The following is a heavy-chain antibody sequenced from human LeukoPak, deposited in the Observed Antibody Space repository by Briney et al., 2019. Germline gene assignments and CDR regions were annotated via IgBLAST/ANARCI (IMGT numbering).Heavy chain of an antibody. CDR3: AKASPPLYGSGSHFDY. Sequence: GGSLRLSCAASGFTVSSNYMSWVRQAPGKGLEWVSVIYSGGSTYYADSVKGRFTISRDNSKNTLYLQMNSLRAEDTAVYYCAKASPPLYGSGSHFDYWGQGTLVTVSS. J-gene: IGHJ4*02. D-gene: IGHD3-10*01. CDR1: GFTVSSNY. V-gene: IGHV3-53*05. CDR2: IYSGGST.